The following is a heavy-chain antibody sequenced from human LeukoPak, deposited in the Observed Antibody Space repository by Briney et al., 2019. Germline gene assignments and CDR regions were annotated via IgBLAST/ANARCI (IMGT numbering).Heavy chain of an antibody. CDR1: GGTFSSYA. Sequence: ASVKVSCKASGGTFSSYAISWVRQAPGQGPEWMGGIIPIFGTANYAQKFQGRVTITADESTSTAYMELSSLRSEDTAVYYCARVLDYYDSSGYPTYFDYWGQGTLVTVSS. D-gene: IGHD3-22*01. CDR2: IIPIFGTA. J-gene: IGHJ4*02. V-gene: IGHV1-69*13. CDR3: ARVLDYYDSSGYPTYFDY.